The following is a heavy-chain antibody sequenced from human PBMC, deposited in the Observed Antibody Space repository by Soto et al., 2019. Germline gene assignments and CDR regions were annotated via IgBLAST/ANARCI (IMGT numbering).Heavy chain of an antibody. V-gene: IGHV3-48*01. J-gene: IGHJ3*02. D-gene: IGHD2-2*01. Sequence: GGSRRLSCAASGFTFSSYSMSWVRQAPGKGLEWVSYISSSSSTIYYADSVKGRFTISRDNAKNSLYLQMNSLRAEDTAVYYCARDNIVVVPAAKNPDAFDIWGQGTMVTVSS. CDR3: ARDNIVVVPAAKNPDAFDI. CDR1: GFTFSSYS. CDR2: ISSSSSTI.